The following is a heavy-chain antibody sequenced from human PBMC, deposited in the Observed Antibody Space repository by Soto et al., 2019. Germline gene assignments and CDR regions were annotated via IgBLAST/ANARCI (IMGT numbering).Heavy chain of an antibody. J-gene: IGHJ6*02. CDR3: ARDGRGRYDFWSGYYDPRTANGMDV. CDR2: ISAYNGNT. V-gene: IGHV1-18*01. Sequence: ASVKVSCKASGYTFTSYGISWVRQAPGQGLEWMGWISAYNGNTNYAQKLQGRVTMTTDTSTSTAYMELRSLRSDDTAVYYCARDGRGRYDFWSGYYDPRTANGMDVWGQGTTVTVSS. CDR1: GYTFTSYG. D-gene: IGHD3-3*01.